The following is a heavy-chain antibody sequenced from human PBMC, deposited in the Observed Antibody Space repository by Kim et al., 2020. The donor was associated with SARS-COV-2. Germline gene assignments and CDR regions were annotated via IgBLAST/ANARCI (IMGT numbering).Heavy chain of an antibody. CDR3: ARDLGGCGGDKCSYYFD. CDR2: IWYNGRTQ. D-gene: IGHD2-21*01. CDR1: GFNLGGYG. V-gene: IGHV3-33*01. J-gene: IGHJ4*01. Sequence: GGSLRLSCGASGFNLGGYGMNWVRQAPGKGLEWVAVIWYNGRTQYYADSVKGRFTISRDTSTAMVYLQMNDLRVEDTAVYFCARDLGGCGGDKCSYYFD.